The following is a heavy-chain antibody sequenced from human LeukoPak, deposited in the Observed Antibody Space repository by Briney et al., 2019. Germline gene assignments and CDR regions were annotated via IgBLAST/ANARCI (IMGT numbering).Heavy chain of an antibody. CDR3: ASTSSSWYYFDY. D-gene: IGHD6-13*01. CDR2: ISSSNTV. CDR1: RFTFTSYS. V-gene: IGHV3-48*02. J-gene: IGHJ4*02. Sequence: GGSLRLSCAASRFTFTSYSMNWVRQAPGKGLEWVSYISSSNTVYYADSVKGRFTISRDNAKNSLYLQMNSLRDEDTAVYYCASTSSSWYYFDYWGQGTLVTVSS.